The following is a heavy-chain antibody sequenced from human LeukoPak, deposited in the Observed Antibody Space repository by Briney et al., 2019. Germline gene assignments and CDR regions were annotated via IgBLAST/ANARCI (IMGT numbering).Heavy chain of an antibody. Sequence: PSETLSLTCTVFGGSISSSNYYWPWFPRPPGKGLDWIGSLYYDGRTYYNPSLESRLTISVDTSKNQFSLKLNSVTAADTAVYYCGRIAAAAIADYWGQGILVTVSS. CDR1: GGSISSSNYY. CDR3: GRIAAAAIADY. V-gene: IGHV4-39*01. CDR2: LYYDGRT. D-gene: IGHD6-13*01. J-gene: IGHJ4*02.